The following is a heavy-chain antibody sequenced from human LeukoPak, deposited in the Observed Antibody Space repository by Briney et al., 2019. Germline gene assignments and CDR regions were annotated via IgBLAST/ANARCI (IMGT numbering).Heavy chain of an antibody. CDR1: GGSISRYH. D-gene: IGHD6-19*01. V-gene: IGHV4-59*01. CDR3: ARQDYTTGWYFLDQ. CDR2: IYSSGST. Sequence: PSETLSLTCTVFGGSISRYHWSWVRQPPGKGLEWIGYIYSSGSTNYNPSLKSRVTISLDTSKNQFSLRLSSVTAADTAMYYCARQDYTTGWYFLDQWGQGTLVTVSS. J-gene: IGHJ4*02.